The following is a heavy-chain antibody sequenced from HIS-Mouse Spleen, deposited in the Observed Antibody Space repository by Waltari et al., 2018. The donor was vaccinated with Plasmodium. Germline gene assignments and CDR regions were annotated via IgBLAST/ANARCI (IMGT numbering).Heavy chain of an antibody. J-gene: IGHJ2*01. CDR2: IKQDGSEK. CDR1: GFTFSSYW. Sequence: EVQLVESGGGLVQPGGSLRLSCAASGFTFSSYWVSWVRQAPGKGREWVANIKQDGSEKDYVDSVKGRFTISRDNAKNSLYLQMNSLRAEDTAVYYCASSWYWYFDLWGRGTLVTVSS. D-gene: IGHD6-13*01. V-gene: IGHV3-7*01. CDR3: ASSWYWYFDL.